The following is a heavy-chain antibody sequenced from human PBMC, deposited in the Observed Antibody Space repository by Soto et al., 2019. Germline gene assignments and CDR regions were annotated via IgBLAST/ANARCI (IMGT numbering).Heavy chain of an antibody. Sequence: QVQLVESGGGVVQPGRSLRLSCAASGFTFSSYGMHWVRQAPGKGLEWVAVISYDGSNKYYADSVKGRFTISRDNSKNALYLQMNSLRAEDTAVYYCAKTLLWFGVPNFDYWGQGTLVTVSS. J-gene: IGHJ4*02. CDR1: GFTFSSYG. CDR2: ISYDGSNK. D-gene: IGHD3-10*01. V-gene: IGHV3-30*18. CDR3: AKTLLWFGVPNFDY.